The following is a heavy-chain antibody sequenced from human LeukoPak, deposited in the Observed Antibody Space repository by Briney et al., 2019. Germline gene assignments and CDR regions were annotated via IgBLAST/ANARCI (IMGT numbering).Heavy chain of an antibody. CDR1: GGSLSGYY. V-gene: IGHV4-34*01. CDR3: ARDGSLSGSYFDY. CDR2: INHSGST. D-gene: IGHD1-26*01. J-gene: IGHJ4*02. Sequence: PSETLSLTCTVSGGSLSGYYWSWLRQPPGKGLEWIGEINHSGSTYYNPSLKSRVTISVDTSKNQFSLKLSSVTAADTAVYYCARDGSLSGSYFDYWGQGTLVTVSS.